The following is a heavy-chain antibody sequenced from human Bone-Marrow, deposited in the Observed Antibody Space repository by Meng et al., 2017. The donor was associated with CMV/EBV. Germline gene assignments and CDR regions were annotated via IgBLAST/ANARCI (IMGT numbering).Heavy chain of an antibody. CDR2: ISAYNGNT. V-gene: IGHV1-18*01. CDR1: GYTFTSYG. CDR3: ARGIVVVNPCYFDY. D-gene: IGHD3-22*01. Sequence: ASVKVSCKASGYTFTSYGINWVRQAPGQGLEWMGWISAYNGNTNYAQKLQGRVTMTTDTSTSTAYMELRSLRSDDTAVHYCARGIVVVNPCYFDYWGQGTRVTVSS. J-gene: IGHJ4*02.